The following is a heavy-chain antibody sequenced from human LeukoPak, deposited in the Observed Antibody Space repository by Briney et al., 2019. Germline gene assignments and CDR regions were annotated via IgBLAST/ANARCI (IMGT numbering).Heavy chain of an antibody. V-gene: IGHV3-7*01. Sequence: PGGSLRLSCAASGFTFSSYWMSWVRQAPGQGLEWVANIKQDGSEKCYVDSVKGRFTISRDNAKNSLYLQMNSLRAEDTAVYYCAKDGCSITSCHLDYWGQGTLVTVSS. CDR3: AKDGCSITSCHLDY. CDR2: IKQDGSEK. CDR1: GFTFSSYW. J-gene: IGHJ4*02. D-gene: IGHD2-2*01.